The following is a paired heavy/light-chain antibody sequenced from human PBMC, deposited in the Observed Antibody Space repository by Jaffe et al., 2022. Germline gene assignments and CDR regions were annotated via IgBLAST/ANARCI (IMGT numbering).Heavy chain of an antibody. D-gene: IGHD3-16*02. CDR1: GGSISSSSYY. V-gene: IGHV4-39*01. CDR2: IYYSGST. Sequence: QLQLQESGPGLVKPSETLSLTCTVSGGSISSSSYYWGWIRQPPGKGLEWIGSIYYSGSTYYNPSLKSRVTISVDTSKNQFSLKLSSVTAADTAVYYCARLGYDYIWGSYRLYDLRDVWGKGTTVTVSS. J-gene: IGHJ6*04. CDR3: ARLGYDYIWGSYRLYDLRDV.
Light chain of an antibody. J-gene: IGKJ4*01. CDR3: QQFNSYPALT. CDR1: QGISSA. Sequence: AIQLTQSPSSLSASVGDRVTITCRASQGISSALAWYQQKPGKAPKLLIYDASSLESGVPSRFSGSGSGTDFTLTISSLQPEDFATYYCQQFNSYPALTFGGGTKVEIK. V-gene: IGKV1-13*02. CDR2: DAS.